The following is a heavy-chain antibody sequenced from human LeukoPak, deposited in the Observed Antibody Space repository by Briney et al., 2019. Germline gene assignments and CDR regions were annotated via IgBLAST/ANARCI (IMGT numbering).Heavy chain of an antibody. Sequence: GGSLRLSCAASGFTFSSYSMNWVRQAPGKGLEWVSSISSSSSYIYYADSVKGRFSISRDNAKNSLYLQMNSLRAEDTDVYYCARPRAVAGGGYDYWGQGTLVTVSS. V-gene: IGHV3-21*01. CDR3: ARPRAVAGGGYDY. CDR2: ISSSSSYI. CDR1: GFTFSSYS. D-gene: IGHD6-19*01. J-gene: IGHJ4*02.